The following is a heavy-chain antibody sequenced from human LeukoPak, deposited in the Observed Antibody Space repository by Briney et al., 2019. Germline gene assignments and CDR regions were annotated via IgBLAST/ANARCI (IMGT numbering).Heavy chain of an antibody. D-gene: IGHD2-2*01. Sequence: GGSLRLSCSASGFTVSSSYMSWVRQAPGKGLEWVSSISSSSSYIYYADSVKGRFTISRDNAKKSLYLQLNSLRAEDTAVYYCATYRQSGGDYWGQGTLVTVSS. CDR3: ATYRQSGGDY. V-gene: IGHV3-21*01. J-gene: IGHJ4*02. CDR2: ISSSSSYI. CDR1: GFTVSSSY.